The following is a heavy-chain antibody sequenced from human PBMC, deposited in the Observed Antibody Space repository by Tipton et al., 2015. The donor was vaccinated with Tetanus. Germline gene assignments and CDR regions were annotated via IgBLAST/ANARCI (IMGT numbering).Heavy chain of an antibody. Sequence: TLSLTCTVSGGSITPYYWSWIRQSSGKGLEWIGYIYHSGSTNYNPSLKSRVTISVDTSKNQFSLNLNSVTAADTAVYYCARQRDYYFYVMDGWGQGTTVTVSS. CDR3: ARQRDYYFYVMDG. CDR1: GGSITPYY. CDR2: IYHSGST. J-gene: IGHJ6*02. V-gene: IGHV4-59*08.